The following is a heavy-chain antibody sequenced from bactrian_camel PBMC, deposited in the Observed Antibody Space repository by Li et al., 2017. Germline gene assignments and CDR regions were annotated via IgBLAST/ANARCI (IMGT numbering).Heavy chain of an antibody. Sequence: VQLVESGGGSVQAGGSLILSCTFSGATYSRRCMAWFRQVPGKGREAVAAADADRRTIYGDFVEGRFTIDRDNARNILYLRMHDLKPEDTAKYYCAAASTIGTFCTTSYGGYHVWGQGTQVTVS. CDR3: AAASTIGTFCTTSYGGYHV. CDR2: ADADRRT. J-gene: IGHJ4*01. V-gene: IGHV3S9*01. CDR1: GATYSRRC. D-gene: IGHD3*01.